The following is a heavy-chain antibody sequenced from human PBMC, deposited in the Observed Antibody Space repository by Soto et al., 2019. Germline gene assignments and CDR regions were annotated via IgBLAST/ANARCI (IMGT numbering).Heavy chain of an antibody. J-gene: IGHJ6*02. CDR2: IRSKAYGGTT. Sequence: PGGSLRLSCTASGFTFGDYAMSWVRQAPGKGLEWVGFIRSKAYGGTTEYAASVKGRFTISRDDSKSIAYLQMNSLKTEDTALYYCTRDFYDSSGYPLYYYYYGMDAWGQGTTVTVSS. D-gene: IGHD3-22*01. V-gene: IGHV3-49*04. CDR3: TRDFYDSSGYPLYYYYYGMDA. CDR1: GFTFGDYA.